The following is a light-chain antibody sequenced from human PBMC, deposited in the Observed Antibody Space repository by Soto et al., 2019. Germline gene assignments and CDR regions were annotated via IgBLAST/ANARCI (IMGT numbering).Light chain of an antibody. J-gene: IGKJ3*01. V-gene: IGKV3-20*01. Sequence: EIVLTQSPGTLSLSPGERATLSCRASQSVSSSYLAWYQQKPGQAPRLLISGASSRATGIPDRFSGSGSGTDFTLTISRLEPEDFAVYYCQQYGGSPPFTFGPGTNVDIK. CDR3: QQYGGSPPFT. CDR2: GAS. CDR1: QSVSSSY.